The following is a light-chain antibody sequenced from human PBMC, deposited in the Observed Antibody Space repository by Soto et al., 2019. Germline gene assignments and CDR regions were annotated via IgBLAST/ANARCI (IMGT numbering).Light chain of an antibody. CDR1: QGISSY. CDR3: QQYYSYPQT. Sequence: AIRMTQSPSSLSASTGDRVTITCRASQGISSYLAWYQQKPGKAPKLLIYAASTLQSGVPSRFSGSGSGTDFTITISCLQSEDFATYYCQQYYSYPQTFGGGTKVEIK. CDR2: AAS. J-gene: IGKJ4*01. V-gene: IGKV1-8*01.